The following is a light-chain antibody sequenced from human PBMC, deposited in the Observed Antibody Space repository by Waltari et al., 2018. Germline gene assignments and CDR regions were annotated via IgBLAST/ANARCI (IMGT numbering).Light chain of an antibody. V-gene: IGKV1-9*01. CDR3: QQLNSFLYT. CDR2: AAS. Sequence: IQLTQSPSSLSASVGDRVTIPCRASQGISSSLAWYQQNPGKAPKLLIYAASTLQSGVPSRFSGSGSGTDFTLTISSLQPEDFATYYCQQLNSFLYTFGQGTKLEIK. CDR1: QGISSS. J-gene: IGKJ2*01.